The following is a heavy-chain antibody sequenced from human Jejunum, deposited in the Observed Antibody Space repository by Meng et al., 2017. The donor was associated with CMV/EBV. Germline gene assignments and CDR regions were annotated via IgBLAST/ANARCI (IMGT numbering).Heavy chain of an antibody. V-gene: IGHV1-46*01. CDR3: ARGYCSGGNCPLDP. D-gene: IGHD2-15*01. Sequence: GYPFTNYAITWVRQAPGQGLEWMGTINPSDGGRSSAQNFQGRVTMTRDTSTTTVYMELSSLRSDDTAVYYCARGYCSGGNCPLDPWGQGTLVTVSS. J-gene: IGHJ5*02. CDR2: INPSDGGR. CDR1: GYPFTNYA.